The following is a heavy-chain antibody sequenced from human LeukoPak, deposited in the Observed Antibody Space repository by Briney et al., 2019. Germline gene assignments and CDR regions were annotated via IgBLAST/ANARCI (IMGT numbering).Heavy chain of an antibody. Sequence: PGGSLRLSCAASGFTFANYAMSWVRQTPGKGLEWVSTISGSGDNTYYADSVKGRFTISRDNSKNTLYLQMNSLTAEDTAVYHCARGENWQQLVQFWGQGTLVTVSS. CDR1: GFTFANYA. V-gene: IGHV3-23*01. CDR3: ARGENWQQLVQF. D-gene: IGHD6-13*01. J-gene: IGHJ4*02. CDR2: ISGSGDNT.